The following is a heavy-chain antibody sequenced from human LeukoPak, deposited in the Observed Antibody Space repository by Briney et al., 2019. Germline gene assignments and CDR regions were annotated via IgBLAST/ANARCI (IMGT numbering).Heavy chain of an antibody. CDR1: GYTFTGYY. CDR3: AREAHMVRGVNFDY. J-gene: IGHJ4*02. D-gene: IGHD3-10*01. CDR2: INPNSGGT. V-gene: IGHV1-2*02. Sequence: ASVKVSCKASGYTFTGYYMHWVRQAPGQGLEWMGWINPNSGGTNYAQKFQGRVTMTRDTSISTAYMELSSLRSEDTAVYYCAREAHMVRGVNFDYWGQGTLVTVSS.